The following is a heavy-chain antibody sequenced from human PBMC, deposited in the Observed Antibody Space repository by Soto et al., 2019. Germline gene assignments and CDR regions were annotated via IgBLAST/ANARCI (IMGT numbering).Heavy chain of an antibody. CDR2: IRSKPNTDAT. J-gene: IGHJ6*03. D-gene: IGHD2-15*01. CDR3: TRHVDCSGGSCYSGYYYYMDV. V-gene: IGHV3-73*01. CDR1: GFTFSDSA. Sequence: PWGSLRLSCAASGFTFSDSAMHWVRQASGKGLEWVGRIRSKPNTDATAYAASVKGRFTISRDDSKNTAYLQMNSLKTEDTAVYYCTRHVDCSGGSCYSGYYYYMDVWGKGTTVTVSS.